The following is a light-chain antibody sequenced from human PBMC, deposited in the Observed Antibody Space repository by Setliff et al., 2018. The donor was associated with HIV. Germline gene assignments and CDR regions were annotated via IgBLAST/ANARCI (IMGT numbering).Light chain of an antibody. CDR3: QSYDESLSGSYV. V-gene: IGLV1-40*01. Sequence: QSSLTQPPSVSGTPGQRVTISCTGSNSNIGAGYDVHWYQQLPGTAPKLLIYGDTNRPSGVPDRFSGSKSGASASLGITGLQAEDEADYYCQSYDESLSGSYVFGTGTRSPS. CDR1: NSNIGAGYD. J-gene: IGLJ1*01. CDR2: GDT.